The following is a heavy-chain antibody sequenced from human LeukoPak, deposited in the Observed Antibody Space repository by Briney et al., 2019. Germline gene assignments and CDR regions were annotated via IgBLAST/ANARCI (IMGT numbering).Heavy chain of an antibody. V-gene: IGHV4-59*01. CDR1: GGSISSYY. J-gene: IGHJ6*02. CDR3: ARERWEPPYYYFGLDV. CDR2: IYYSGST. Sequence: ASETLSLTCTVSGGSISSYYWSWIRQPPGKGLEWIGYIYYSGSTNYNPSLKSRVTISVDTSKNQFSLKLSSVTAADTAVYYCARERWEPPYYYFGLDVWGQGTTVTVSS. D-gene: IGHD1-26*01.